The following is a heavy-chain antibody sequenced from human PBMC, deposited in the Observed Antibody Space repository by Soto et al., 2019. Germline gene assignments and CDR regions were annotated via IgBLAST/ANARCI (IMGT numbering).Heavy chain of an antibody. Sequence: SETLSLTCTVSGGSISSYYWSWIRQPPGKGLEWIGYIYYSGSTNYNPSLKSRVTISVDTSKNQFSLKLSSVTAADTAVYYCARLRLGQQLVHLFDPWGKGTLVTVSS. V-gene: IGHV4-59*08. D-gene: IGHD6-13*01. J-gene: IGHJ5*02. CDR1: GGSISSYY. CDR2: IYYSGST. CDR3: ARLRLGQQLVHLFDP.